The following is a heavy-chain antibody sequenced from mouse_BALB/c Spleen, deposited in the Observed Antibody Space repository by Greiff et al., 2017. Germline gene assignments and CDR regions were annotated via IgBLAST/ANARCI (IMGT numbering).Heavy chain of an antibody. V-gene: IGHV1-4*02. CDR2: INPSSGYT. J-gene: IGHJ4*01. CDR3: AKGHYYGPYAMDY. CDR1: GYTFTSYT. D-gene: IGHD1-2*01. Sequence: QVQLQQSAAELARPGASVKMSCKASGYTFTSYTMHWVKQRPGQGLEWIGYINPSSGYTEYNQKFKDKTTLTADKSSSTAYMQLSSLTSEDSAVYYCAKGHYYGPYAMDYWGQGTSVTVSS.